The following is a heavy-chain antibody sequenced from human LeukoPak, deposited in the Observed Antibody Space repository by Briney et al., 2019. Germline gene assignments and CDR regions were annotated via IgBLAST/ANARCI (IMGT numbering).Heavy chain of an antibody. V-gene: IGHV4-31*03. Sequence: SETLSLTCTVSGGSLSSVGYYWSSIRQHPGKGLEWIGYIYYSGNTYYNPSLKSRVTISGDTSKNQFSLKLSAVTAANTAVYYCARVGEYGSRSSSYILWFDPWGQGTLVTVSS. CDR3: ARVGEYGSRSSSYILWFDP. CDR1: GGSLSSVGYY. D-gene: IGHD3-10*01. J-gene: IGHJ5*02. CDR2: IYYSGNT.